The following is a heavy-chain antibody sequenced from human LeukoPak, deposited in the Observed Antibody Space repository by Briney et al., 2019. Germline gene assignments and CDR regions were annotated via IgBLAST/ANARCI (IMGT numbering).Heavy chain of an antibody. CDR3: ARVRGGWYFDS. J-gene: IGHJ4*02. Sequence: GGSLRLSCAASGFTFSSYNMNWVRQPPGKGLEWVSYITSSGTAIYYADSVKGRFTISRDNAKNSLYLQMSSLRDEDTAVYYCARVRGGWYFDSWGQGTLVTVSS. D-gene: IGHD6-19*01. CDR1: GFTFSSYN. CDR2: ITSSGTAI. V-gene: IGHV3-48*02.